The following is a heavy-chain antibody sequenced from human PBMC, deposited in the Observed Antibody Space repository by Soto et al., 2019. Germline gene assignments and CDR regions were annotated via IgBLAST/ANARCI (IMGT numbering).Heavy chain of an antibody. CDR1: GFIPSSYA. CDR2: ISGSGGAT. V-gene: IGHV3-23*01. J-gene: IGHJ4*02. D-gene: IGHD6-13*01. CDR3: AKDAIMVSSSFNYFDF. Sequence: GGSLRLSCVVSGFIPSSYAMSWVRQAPGKGLEWVSGISGSGGATSYADSVKGRFTISRDNSKNTLYLQMNSLSAEDTAIYYCAKDAIMVSSSFNYFDFWGEGDLVNVSS.